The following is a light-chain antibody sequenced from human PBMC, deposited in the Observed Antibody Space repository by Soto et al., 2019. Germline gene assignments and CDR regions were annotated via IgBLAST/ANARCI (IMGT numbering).Light chain of an antibody. CDR1: SSDVGDYNY. Sequence: QSALTQPRSVSGSPGQSVTISCTGTSSDVGDYNYVSWYQHHPGKAPKLVIYDVIKRPSGVPDRFFGSKSGNTASLTISGLQADDEAEYYCCSYVGSDTYIIFGGGTKLTVL. V-gene: IGLV2-11*01. CDR2: DVI. J-gene: IGLJ2*01. CDR3: CSYVGSDTYII.